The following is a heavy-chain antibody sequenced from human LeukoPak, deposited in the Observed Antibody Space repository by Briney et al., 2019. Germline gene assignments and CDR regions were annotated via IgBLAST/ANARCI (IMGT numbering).Heavy chain of an antibody. J-gene: IGHJ4*02. Sequence: GGSLRLSCAASGFTFNHAWMSWVRQAPGKGLEWVGRIKSKTDGATTGYAAPVKGRFTISRDDSKNTLYLQMNSLKTEDTARYYCTTIGSSRYYYYFDYWGQGSLVTVSS. CDR2: IKSKTDGATT. V-gene: IGHV3-15*01. CDR3: TTIGSSRYYYYFDY. D-gene: IGHD3-22*01. CDR1: GFTFNHAW.